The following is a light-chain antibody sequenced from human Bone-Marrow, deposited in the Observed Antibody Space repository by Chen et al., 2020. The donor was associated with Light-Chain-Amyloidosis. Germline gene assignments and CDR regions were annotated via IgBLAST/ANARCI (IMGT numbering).Light chain of an antibody. CDR1: QDISNY. Sequence: DIQMTQSPSSLSASVGDRVSITCQASQDISNYLNWYLQKPGEAPKLLIYDASNLGAGVPSRFSGGRSVTHFTLTISSLQPEDVATFYCQQYHTLPLTFGGGTKLEIK. CDR3: QQYHTLPLT. CDR2: DAS. V-gene: IGKV1-33*01. J-gene: IGKJ4*01.